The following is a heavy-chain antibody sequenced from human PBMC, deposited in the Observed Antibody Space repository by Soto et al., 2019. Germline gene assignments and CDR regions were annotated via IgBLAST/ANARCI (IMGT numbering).Heavy chain of an antibody. J-gene: IGHJ4*02. CDR2: IIPILGIA. V-gene: IGHV1-69*02. CDR3: ARAGGYCSSTSGYDGGDY. CDR1: GGTFSSYT. D-gene: IGHD2-2*01. Sequence: QVQLVQSGAEVKKPGSSVKVSCKASGGTFSSYTISWVRQAPGQGLEWMGRIIPILGIANYAQKFQGRVTITADKSTSTAYMELSSLRSEDTAVYYCARAGGYCSSTSGYDGGDYWGQGTLVTVSS.